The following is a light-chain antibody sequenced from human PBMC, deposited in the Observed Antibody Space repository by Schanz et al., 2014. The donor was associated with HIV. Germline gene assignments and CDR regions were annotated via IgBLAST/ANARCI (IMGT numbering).Light chain of an antibody. V-gene: IGLV2-23*02. CDR2: DVR. J-gene: IGLJ1*01. CDR1: SGDVGRYDY. CDR3: CSYVDSSTFV. Sequence: QSVLTQPASVSGSLGQSITISCTGTSGDVGRYDYVSWYQQHPGQAPKVVIYDVRSRPSGVSDRFSGSKSGNTASLTISGLQGEDEADYYCCSYVDSSTFVFGTGTKLTVL.